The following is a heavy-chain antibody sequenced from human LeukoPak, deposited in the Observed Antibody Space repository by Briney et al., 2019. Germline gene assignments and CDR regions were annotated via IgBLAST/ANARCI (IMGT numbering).Heavy chain of an antibody. V-gene: IGHV3-49*04. CDR2: IRSKAYGGTT. CDR1: GFTFGDYA. Sequence: GGSLRLSCTASGFTFGDYAMSWVRQAPGKGLEWVGFIRSKAYGGTTEYAASVKGRFTISRDDSKSIAYLQMNSLKTEDTAVYYCTRDLDYYDSSGPGYWGQGTLVTVSS. CDR3: TRDLDYYDSSGPGY. D-gene: IGHD3-22*01. J-gene: IGHJ4*02.